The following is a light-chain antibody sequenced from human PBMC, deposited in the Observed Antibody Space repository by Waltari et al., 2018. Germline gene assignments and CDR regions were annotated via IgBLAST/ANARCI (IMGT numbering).Light chain of an antibody. V-gene: IGKV3-11*01. CDR3: QERSDWPPT. J-gene: IGKJ2*01. CDR2: DVS. Sequence: EIVLTQSPATLSLSPGERATLSCRASQSVSSYLAWYQQKPGQAPRLLIYDVSNRATGIPARFSGSGSGTDFTLTISSLEPEDCAVYYCQERSDWPPTFGQGTKLEIK. CDR1: QSVSSY.